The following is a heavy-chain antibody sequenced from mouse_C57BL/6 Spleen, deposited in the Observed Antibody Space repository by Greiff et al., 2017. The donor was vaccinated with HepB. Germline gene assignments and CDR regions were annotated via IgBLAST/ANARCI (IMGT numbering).Heavy chain of an antibody. CDR2: INPSSGYT. D-gene: IGHD1-1*01. CDR3: AGGAVVAPYYAMDY. J-gene: IGHJ4*01. V-gene: IGHV1-4*01. CDR1: GYTFTSYT. Sequence: VKVVESGAELARPGASVKMSCKASGYTFTSYTMHWVKQRPGQGLEWIGYINPSSGYTKYNQKFKDKATFTADKSSSTAYMQLSSLTSEDSAVYYCAGGAVVAPYYAMDYWGQGTSVTVSS.